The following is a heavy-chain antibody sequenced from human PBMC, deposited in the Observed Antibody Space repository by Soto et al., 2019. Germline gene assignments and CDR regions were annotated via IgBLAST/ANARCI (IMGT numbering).Heavy chain of an antibody. CDR1: GFTFSNTW. Sequence: EVQLVESGGGLVKPGGSLRLSCAASGFTFSNTWMTWVRQGPGKGLELVGRIKTETDGGTTDYAAPLKGSFTISRDDSRNTLYLQMNSLKSEDTAVYYCTTGLYFGDYVDSWGQGTLVTVSS. CDR2: IKTETDGGTT. D-gene: IGHD4-17*01. V-gene: IGHV3-15*01. CDR3: TTGLYFGDYVDS. J-gene: IGHJ4*02.